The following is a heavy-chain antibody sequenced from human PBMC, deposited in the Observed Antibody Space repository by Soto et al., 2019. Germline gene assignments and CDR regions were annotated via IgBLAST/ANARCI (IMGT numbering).Heavy chain of an antibody. J-gene: IGHJ6*02. Sequence: QVQLVESGGGVVQPGRSLRLSCAASGFTFSSYGMHRVRQAPGKGLEWVAVIWYDGSNKYYADSVKGRFTISRDNSKNTLYLQMNSLRAEDTAVYYCARASGGGSYYYYYGMDVWGQGTTVTVSS. CDR1: GFTFSSYG. CDR3: ARASGGGSYYYYYGMDV. CDR2: IWYDGSNK. V-gene: IGHV3-33*01. D-gene: IGHD1-26*01.